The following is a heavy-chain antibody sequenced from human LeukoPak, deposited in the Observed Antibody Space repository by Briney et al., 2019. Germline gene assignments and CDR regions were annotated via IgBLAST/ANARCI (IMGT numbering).Heavy chain of an antibody. J-gene: IGHJ4*02. CDR1: GYTFTGYY. CDR3: ARSPTSSYCTSTSCYLFSFDY. CDR2: INPNSGGR. V-gene: IGHV1-2*02. Sequence: ASVKVSCKASGYTFTGYYMHWVRQAPGQGLEWMGWINPNSGGRNYAQKFQGRVTMTRDTSISTAYMELSRLRSDDTAVYYCARSPTSSYCTSTSCYLFSFDYWGQGTLVTVSS. D-gene: IGHD2-2*01.